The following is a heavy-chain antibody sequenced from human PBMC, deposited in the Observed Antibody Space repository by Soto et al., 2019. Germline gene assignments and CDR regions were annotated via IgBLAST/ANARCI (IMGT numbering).Heavy chain of an antibody. CDR1: GGSFSGYY. CDR2: INHSGST. J-gene: IGHJ6*02. D-gene: IGHD6-13*01. Sequence: QVQLQQWGAGLLKPSETLSLTCAVYGGSFSGYYWSWIRQPPGKGLEWIGEINHSGSTNYNPSLKRRVTISVDTSKNQFSLKLSSVTAADTAVYYCARGSSSWLVYYYGMDVWGQGTTVTVSS. CDR3: ARGSSSWLVYYYGMDV. V-gene: IGHV4-34*01.